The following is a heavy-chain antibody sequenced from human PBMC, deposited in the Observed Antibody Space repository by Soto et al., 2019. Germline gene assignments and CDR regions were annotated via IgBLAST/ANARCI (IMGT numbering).Heavy chain of an antibody. CDR2: IYYSGST. Sequence: QVQLQESGPGLVKPSETLSLTYTVSGGSISSYYWSWIRQPPGKGLEWFGYIYYSGSTNYNPSLMGRNTITAVTSNNQFSWKLSSVTAANTSVYFCARRHSGSRIWFDPWGQGTRVTVSS. V-gene: IGHV4-59*08. J-gene: IGHJ5*02. CDR3: ARRHSGSRIWFDP. CDR1: GGSISSYY. D-gene: IGHD3-10*01.